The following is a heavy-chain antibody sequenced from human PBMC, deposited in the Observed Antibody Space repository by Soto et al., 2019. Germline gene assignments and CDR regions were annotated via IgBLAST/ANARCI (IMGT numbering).Heavy chain of an antibody. Sequence: PWGSLRLSCAASGFNFTRYWISFFRHSPFKGLEWVANIKEDGSEKYYVDSVRGRFTISRDNAKNSLYLQMSSLRAEDTAVYFCAREGSGYPFYYYGMDVWGQGTTVTV. D-gene: IGHD2-15*01. CDR1: GFNFTRYW. V-gene: IGHV3-7*01. CDR3: AREGSGYPFYYYGMDV. J-gene: IGHJ6*02. CDR2: IKEDGSEK.